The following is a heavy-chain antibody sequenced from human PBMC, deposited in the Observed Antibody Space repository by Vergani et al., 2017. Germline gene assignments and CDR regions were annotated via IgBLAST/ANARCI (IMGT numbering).Heavy chain of an antibody. D-gene: IGHD3-10*01. Sequence: QVQLQESGPGLVKSSETLSLTCSVSFDSIRNLYCNWIRQPPGKGLEWIGSIHYSENTNYNPSLKTRVTISVDTSKNQFSLTLTSVTAADTAVYYCASGGHGSENGGALQLWGQGTNITVSS. CDR2: IHYSENT. CDR1: FDSIRNLY. CDR3: ASGGHGSENGGALQL. J-gene: IGHJ3*01. V-gene: IGHV4-59*11.